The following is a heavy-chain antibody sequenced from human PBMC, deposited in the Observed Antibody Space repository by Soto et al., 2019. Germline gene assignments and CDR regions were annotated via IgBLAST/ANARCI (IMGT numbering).Heavy chain of an antibody. CDR1: GFTFSSYA. V-gene: IGHV3-23*01. CDR3: AKIRRGIQLWLRPYGAFDI. J-gene: IGHJ3*02. D-gene: IGHD5-18*01. CDR2: ISGSGGST. Sequence: GGSLRLSCAASGFTFSSYAMSWVRQAPGKGLEWVSAISGSGGSTYYADSVKGRFTISRDNSKNTLYLQMNSLRAEDTAVYYCAKIRRGIQLWLRPYGAFDIWGQGTMVTVSS.